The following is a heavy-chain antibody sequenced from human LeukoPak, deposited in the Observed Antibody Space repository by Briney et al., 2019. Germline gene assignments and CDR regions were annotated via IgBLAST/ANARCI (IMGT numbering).Heavy chain of an antibody. J-gene: IGHJ4*02. V-gene: IGHV3-66*01. CDR1: EFSDSSNY. Sequence: PGGSLRLSCAASEFSDSSNYMFWVRQAPGKGLEWVSVIYSSGSIYYADSVKGRFTISRDNSENTLYLQMNSLRAEDTAVYYCARDIGSWGSHLADCWGQGTLVTVSS. D-gene: IGHD3-16*01. CDR3: ARDIGSWGSHLADC. CDR2: IYSSGSI.